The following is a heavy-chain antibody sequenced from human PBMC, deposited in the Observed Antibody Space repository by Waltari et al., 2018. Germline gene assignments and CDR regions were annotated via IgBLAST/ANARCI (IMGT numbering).Heavy chain of an antibody. V-gene: IGHV3-30*03. D-gene: IGHD6-13*01. CDR2: ISYDGSNK. Sequence: QVQLVESGGGVVQPGRSLRLSCAASGFTFSSYGMHWVRQAPGKGLEWLAVISYDGSNKYYADSVKGRFTISRDNSKNTLYLQMNSLRAEDTAVYYCARTPIAAADPYYFDYWGQGTLVTVSS. J-gene: IGHJ4*02. CDR1: GFTFSSYG. CDR3: ARTPIAAADPYYFDY.